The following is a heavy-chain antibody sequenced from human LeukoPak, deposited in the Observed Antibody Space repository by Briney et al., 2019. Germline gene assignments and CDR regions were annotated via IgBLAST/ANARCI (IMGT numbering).Heavy chain of an antibody. CDR1: GFTFSSYE. Sequence: GGSLRLSCAASGFTFSSYEVNWVRQAPGKGLEWISYISSSGSTIYYADSVKGRFTISRDNAKNSLYLQMNSLRAEDTAVYYCARGGPGYSYGDAFDIWGQGTMVTVSS. D-gene: IGHD5-18*01. CDR2: ISSSGSTI. J-gene: IGHJ3*02. V-gene: IGHV3-48*03. CDR3: ARGGPGYSYGDAFDI.